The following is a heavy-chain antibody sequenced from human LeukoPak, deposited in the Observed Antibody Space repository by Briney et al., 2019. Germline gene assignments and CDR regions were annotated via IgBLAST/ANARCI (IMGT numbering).Heavy chain of an antibody. J-gene: IGHJ6*03. D-gene: IGHD5-18*01. CDR2: INHSGST. Sequence: SETLSLTCAVYGGSFSGYYWSWIRQPPGKGLEWIGEINHSGSTNYNPSLKSRVTISVDTSKNQFSLKLSSVTAADTAVYYCARAGYSYGLDYYYYYMDVWGKGTTVTISS. CDR1: GGSFSGYY. CDR3: ARAGYSYGLDYYYYYMDV. V-gene: IGHV4-34*01.